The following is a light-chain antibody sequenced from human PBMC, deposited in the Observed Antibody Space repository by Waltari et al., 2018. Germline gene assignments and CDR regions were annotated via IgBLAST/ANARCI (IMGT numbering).Light chain of an antibody. J-gene: IGLJ2*01. CDR2: DVS. CDR1: DSDIGAYNY. Sequence: QSALTQPASVSGSPGQSITISCTGTDSDIGAYNYVSWYQQHPGKAPKLLLYDVSDRPQGISDHFSGSKSGNTASLTISGLQAEDAADYYCSSYTRSTTVIFGGGTKLTVL. CDR3: SSYTRSTTVI. V-gene: IGLV2-14*03.